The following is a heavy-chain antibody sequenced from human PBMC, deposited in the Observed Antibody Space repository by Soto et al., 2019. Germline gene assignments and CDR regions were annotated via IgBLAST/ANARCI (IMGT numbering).Heavy chain of an antibody. Sequence: EVQLLESGGGLVQPGGSLRLSCAASGFTFSSYAMSWVRQAPGKGLEWVSAISGSGGSTYYADSVKGRFTISRDNSKNTLYLQMISLRAEDTAVYYCAKDRIQIWPPNYYYYGMDVWGQGTTVTVSS. V-gene: IGHV3-23*01. D-gene: IGHD5-18*01. CDR1: GFTFSSYA. J-gene: IGHJ6*02. CDR2: ISGSGGST. CDR3: AKDRIQIWPPNYYYYGMDV.